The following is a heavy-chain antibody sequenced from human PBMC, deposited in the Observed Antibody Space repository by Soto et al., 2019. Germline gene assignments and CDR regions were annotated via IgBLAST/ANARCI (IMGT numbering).Heavy chain of an antibody. CDR2: ISAGGDRT. Sequence: EVQVSESGGGLVQPGGSLRLSCATSGFTFSNYPMNWVRQAPGKGLEWVSGISAGGDRTYYADSVKGRFTIFRDNSKNAVSRRMSSLRVEDTAVYYCARRVWGQGTLVTVSS. J-gene: IGHJ4*02. V-gene: IGHV3-23*01. CDR3: ARRV. CDR1: GFTFSNYP.